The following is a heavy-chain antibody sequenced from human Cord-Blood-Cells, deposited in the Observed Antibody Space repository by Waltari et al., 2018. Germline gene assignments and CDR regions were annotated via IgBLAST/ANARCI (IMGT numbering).Heavy chain of an antibody. Sequence: QVQLVQSGAEVKKPGSSVKVSCKASGGTFSSSAISWVRQDPGQGLEWMGGIIPIFGTANYAQKFQGRVTITADESTSTAYMELSSLRSEDTAVYYCARNKYGSGSYPLYYYYGMDVWGQGTTVTVSS. D-gene: IGHD3-10*01. CDR1: GGTFSSSA. CDR3: ARNKYGSGSYPLYYYYGMDV. CDR2: IIPIFGTA. J-gene: IGHJ6*02. V-gene: IGHV1-69*01.